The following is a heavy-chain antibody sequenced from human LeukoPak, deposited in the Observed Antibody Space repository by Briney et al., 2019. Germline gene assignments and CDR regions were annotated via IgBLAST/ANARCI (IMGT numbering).Heavy chain of an antibody. CDR3: ATNPGHSSGYPDC. CDR1: GGSLRGYY. Sequence: SETLSLTCAVYGGSLRGYYWSWIRQSPGKGLEWIGEIHHTGSTNYNPSLKSRVTISVDTSKNQFSMRLSSVTVADTAVYYCATNPGHSSGYPDCWGQGILVTVSS. CDR2: IHHTGST. J-gene: IGHJ4*02. D-gene: IGHD3-22*01. V-gene: IGHV4-34*01.